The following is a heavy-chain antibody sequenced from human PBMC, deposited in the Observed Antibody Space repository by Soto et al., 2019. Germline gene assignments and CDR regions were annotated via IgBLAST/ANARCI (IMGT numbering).Heavy chain of an antibody. CDR3: AKARHGAVAALEGFAY. J-gene: IGHJ4*02. CDR2: ISWNSGSI. CDR1: GFTFDDYA. D-gene: IGHD6-19*01. Sequence: EVQLVESGGGLVQPGRSLRLSCAASGFTFDDYAMHWVRQAPGKALVWVSGISWNSGSIGYADSVKGRFTISGDNAKNALYRQMNSLRAEDTALYYCAKARHGAVAALEGFAYWGQGTLVTVSS. V-gene: IGHV3-9*01.